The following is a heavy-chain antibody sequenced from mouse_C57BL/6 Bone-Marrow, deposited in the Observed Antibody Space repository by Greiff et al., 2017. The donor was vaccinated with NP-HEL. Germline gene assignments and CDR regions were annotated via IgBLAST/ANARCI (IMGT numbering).Heavy chain of an antibody. Sequence: QVQLKESGAELARPGASVKLSCKASGYTFTSYGISWVKQRTGQGLEWIGEIYPRSGNTYYNEKFKGKATLTAATSSSTASMELRSLTSEDAAVYFCARYYYYAMDYWGQGTSVTVSS. D-gene: IGHD1-1*01. J-gene: IGHJ4*01. CDR3: ARYYYYAMDY. CDR2: IYPRSGNT. CDR1: GYTFTSYG. V-gene: IGHV1-81*01.